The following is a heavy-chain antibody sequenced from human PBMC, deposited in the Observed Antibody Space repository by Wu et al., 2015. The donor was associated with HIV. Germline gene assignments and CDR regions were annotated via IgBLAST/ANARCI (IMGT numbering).Heavy chain of an antibody. D-gene: IGHD5-12*01. Sequence: QVQLAQSGAEVKKPGASVKVSCKASGYTFTGYYIHWVRQAPGQGLEWMGWINPNTGGTNYAQKFQGRVTMTRDTSISTAYMELSRLRSDDMAVYYCAREVRYSAYDWQAGGMGWFDPVGPGNPGHRLL. V-gene: IGHV1-2*02. CDR2: INPNTGGT. CDR3: AREVRYSAYDWQAGGMGWFDP. J-gene: IGHJ5*02. CDR1: GYTFTGYY.